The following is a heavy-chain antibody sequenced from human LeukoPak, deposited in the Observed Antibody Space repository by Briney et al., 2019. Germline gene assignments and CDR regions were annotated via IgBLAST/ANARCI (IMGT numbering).Heavy chain of an antibody. CDR3: ARHFPPRSSSSGWLDP. Sequence: SETLSLTCTVSGGSISSSSYYWGWIRQPPGKGLEWIGSIYYSGSTYYNPSLKSRVTISVDTSKNQFSLKLSSVTAADTAVYYCARHFPPRSSSSGWLDPWGQGTLVTVSS. CDR2: IYYSGST. CDR1: GGSISSSSYY. V-gene: IGHV4-39*01. D-gene: IGHD6-6*01. J-gene: IGHJ5*02.